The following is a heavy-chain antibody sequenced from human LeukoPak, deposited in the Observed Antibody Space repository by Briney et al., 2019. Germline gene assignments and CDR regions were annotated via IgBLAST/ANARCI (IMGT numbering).Heavy chain of an antibody. Sequence: GRSLRLSCGGFGFTFSHYAMPWVRQAPGKGLEWVAVISHDGNDTYYADSLKGRFTISRDNSKNTLYLQMNSLRAEDTAVYYCARGRITGTDFDYWGQGTLVTVSS. CDR3: ARGRITGTDFDY. V-gene: IGHV3-30*04. CDR2: ISHDGNDT. D-gene: IGHD1-7*01. CDR1: GFTFSHYA. J-gene: IGHJ4*02.